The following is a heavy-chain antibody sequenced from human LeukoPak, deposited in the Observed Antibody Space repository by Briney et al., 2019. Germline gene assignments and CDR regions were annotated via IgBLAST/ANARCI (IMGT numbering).Heavy chain of an antibody. CDR3: ATGSGTILTRLDY. J-gene: IGHJ4*02. D-gene: IGHD3-10*01. V-gene: IGHV4-39*07. CDR1: GGSISSGSYY. Sequence: SETLSLTCTVSGGSISSGSYYWGWIRQPPGKGLEWIGSIYHSGSTYYNPSLKSRVTISVDTSKNQFSLKLSSVTAADTAVYYCATGSGTILTRLDYWGQGTLVTVSS. CDR2: IYHSGST.